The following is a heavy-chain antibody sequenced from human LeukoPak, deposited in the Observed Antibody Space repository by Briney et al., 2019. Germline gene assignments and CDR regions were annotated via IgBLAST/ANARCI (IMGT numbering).Heavy chain of an antibody. V-gene: IGHV4-4*07. CDR3: ARFSQYSDSTYHDLDY. CDR2: IYTSGST. D-gene: IGHD3-22*01. J-gene: IGHJ4*02. Sequence: SETLSLTCTVSGGSISSYYWSWIRQPAGKGLEWIGRIYTSGSTNYNPSLKSRVTMSVDTSKNQFSLKLSSVTAADTAVYYCARFSQYSDSTYHDLDYWGQGTLVSVSS. CDR1: GGSISSYY.